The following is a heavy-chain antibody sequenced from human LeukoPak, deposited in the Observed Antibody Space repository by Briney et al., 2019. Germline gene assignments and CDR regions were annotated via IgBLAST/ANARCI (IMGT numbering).Heavy chain of an antibody. J-gene: IGHJ6*02. CDR2: IYSGGSA. V-gene: IGHV3-66*01. CDR3: AKDGPLGPYYYYGMDV. CDR1: GFTVSSNY. Sequence: GGSLRLSCAASGFTVSSNYMSWVRQAPGKGLEWVSVIYSGGSAYYADSVRGRFTISRDNSKNTLYLQMNSLRAEDTAVYYCAKDGPLGPYYYYGMDVWGQGTTVTVSS. D-gene: IGHD3-16*01.